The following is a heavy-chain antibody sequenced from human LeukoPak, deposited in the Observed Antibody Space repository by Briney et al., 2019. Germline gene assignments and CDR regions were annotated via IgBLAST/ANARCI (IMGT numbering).Heavy chain of an antibody. CDR2: IIPIFGTA. Sequence: SVRVSCKPSGYVFSTYAITWVRQAPGQGLEWMGGIIPIFGTANYAQKFQGRVTITADESTSTAYMELSSLRSEDTAVYYCARRLYSSSQNAFDIWGQGTMVTVSS. CDR3: ARRLYSSSQNAFDI. V-gene: IGHV1-69*13. J-gene: IGHJ3*02. CDR1: GYVFSTYA. D-gene: IGHD6-6*01.